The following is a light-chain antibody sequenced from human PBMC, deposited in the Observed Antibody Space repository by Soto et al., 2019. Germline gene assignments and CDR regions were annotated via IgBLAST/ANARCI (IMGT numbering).Light chain of an antibody. CDR1: SSDVGGYNY. V-gene: IGLV2-14*01. CDR2: EVG. Sequence: QSALTQPASVSGSPGQSITISCTGSSSDVGGYNYVSWYQQHPGKAPKLMIYEVGNRPSGVYNRFSGSKSGNTASLTISGLQAEDEADYYCSSYTSSSTVIFGGGTKLTVL. J-gene: IGLJ2*01. CDR3: SSYTSSSTVI.